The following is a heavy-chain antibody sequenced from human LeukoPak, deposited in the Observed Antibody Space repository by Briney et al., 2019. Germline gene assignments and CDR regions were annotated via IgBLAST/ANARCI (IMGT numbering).Heavy chain of an antibody. CDR3: AREGRPGYYYGMDV. J-gene: IGHJ6*02. Sequence: SGTLSLTCTVSGGSISSYYWSWIRQPPGKGLEWIGYIYYSGSTNYNPSLKSRVTISVDTSKNQFSLKLSSVTAADTAVYYCAREGRPGYYYGMDVWGQGTTVTVSS. V-gene: IGHV4-59*01. CDR1: GGSISSYY. CDR2: IYYSGST.